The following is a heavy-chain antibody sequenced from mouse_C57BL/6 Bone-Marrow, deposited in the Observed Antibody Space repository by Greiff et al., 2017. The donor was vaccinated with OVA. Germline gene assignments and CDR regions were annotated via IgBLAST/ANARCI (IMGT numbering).Heavy chain of an antibody. D-gene: IGHD2-2*01. Sequence: QVQLKESGPELVKPGASVKISCKASGYAFSSSWMNWVKQRPGKGLEWIGRIYPGDGDTHYNGKFKGKATLTADKSSSTAYMQLSSLTSEDSAGYCGARQEDGDDASYVGYGGQGTSLTVSA. CDR1: GYAFSSSW. J-gene: IGHJ2*03. CDR3: ARQEDGDDASYVGY. V-gene: IGHV1-82*01. CDR2: IYPGDGDT.